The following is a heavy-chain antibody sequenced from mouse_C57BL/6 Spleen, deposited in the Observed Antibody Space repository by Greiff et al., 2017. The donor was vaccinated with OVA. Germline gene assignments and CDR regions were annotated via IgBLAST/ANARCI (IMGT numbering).Heavy chain of an antibody. V-gene: IGHV1-4*01. J-gene: IGHJ2*01. Sequence: VQLQQSGAELARPGASVKMSCKASGYTFTSYTMHWVKQRPGQGLEWIGYINPSSGYTKYNQKFKDKATLTADKSSSTAYMQLSSLTSEDSAVYYCAKWGIYYGNYDYFDYWGQGTTLTVSS. D-gene: IGHD2-1*01. CDR1: GYTFTSYT. CDR3: AKWGIYYGNYDYFDY. CDR2: INPSSGYT.